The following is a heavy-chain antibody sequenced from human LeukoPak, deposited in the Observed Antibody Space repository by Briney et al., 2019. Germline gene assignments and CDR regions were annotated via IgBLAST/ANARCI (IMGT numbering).Heavy chain of an antibody. CDR3: AREPDYGDYDY. D-gene: IGHD4-17*01. Sequence: GGSLRLSCAASGFTFSSYSMNWVRQAPGQGLEWMSSISSSSSYINYADSVKGRFTISRDNAKNSLYLQMNSLRAEDTAVYYCAREPDYGDYDYWGQGTLVTVSS. V-gene: IGHV3-21*01. CDR2: ISSSSSYI. J-gene: IGHJ4*02. CDR1: GFTFSSYS.